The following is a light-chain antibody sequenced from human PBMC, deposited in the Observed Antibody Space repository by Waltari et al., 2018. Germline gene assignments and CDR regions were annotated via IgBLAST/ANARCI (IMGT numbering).Light chain of an antibody. CDR2: KAS. CDR1: QSISDW. J-gene: IGKJ2*01. Sequence: DIQMTQSPSTLSASVGDRVTITCRASQSISDWLAWYQQKPGKAPKLLIYKASSLETGDPSRFSGSGSGTDFTLTISSLQPDDFATYYCQQYNIYTTFGQGTKLEIK. V-gene: IGKV1-5*03. CDR3: QQYNIYTT.